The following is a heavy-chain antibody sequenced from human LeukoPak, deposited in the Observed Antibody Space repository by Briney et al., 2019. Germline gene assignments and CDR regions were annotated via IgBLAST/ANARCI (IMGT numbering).Heavy chain of an antibody. V-gene: IGHV3-23*01. CDR2: MSSSDDGR. J-gene: IGHJ4*02. Sequence: GGSLRLSCATSGFSFSSYAMSWVRHPPGKGLGWVSAMSSSDDGRYYAASVSGRFTISRDTSRSTLYLQMNSLRAEDAAVYYCAKAPVTSCRGAFCYPFDYWGQGTLVTVSS. D-gene: IGHD2-15*01. CDR1: GFSFSSYA. CDR3: AKAPVTSCRGAFCYPFDY.